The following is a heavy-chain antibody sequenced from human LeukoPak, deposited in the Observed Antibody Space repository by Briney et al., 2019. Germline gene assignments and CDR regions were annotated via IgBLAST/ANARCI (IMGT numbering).Heavy chain of an antibody. CDR2: IKSKTDGGTT. D-gene: IGHD3-10*01. CDR3: TFAYYYGSGADY. J-gene: IGHJ4*02. Sequence: KTGGSLRLSCAASGFTFNNAWMSWVRQAPGKGLEWVGRIKSKTDGGTTDYAAPVKGRFTISKDDSKNTLYLQMNSLKTEDTAVYYCTFAYYYGSGADYWGQGTLVTVSS. V-gene: IGHV3-15*01. CDR1: GFTFNNAW.